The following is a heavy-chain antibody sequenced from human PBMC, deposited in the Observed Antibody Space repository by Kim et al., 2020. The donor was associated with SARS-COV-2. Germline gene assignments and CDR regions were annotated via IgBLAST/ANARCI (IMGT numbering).Heavy chain of an antibody. D-gene: IGHD6-6*01. CDR2: IYYSGST. V-gene: IGHV4-39*01. CDR3: ARRGVFPTQYYYYGMDV. J-gene: IGHJ6*02. Sequence: SETLSLTCTVSGGSISSSSYYWGWIRQPPGKGLEWIGSIYYSGSTYYNPSLKSRVTISVDTSKNQFSLKLSSVTAADTAVYYCARRGVFPTQYYYYGMDVWGQGTTVTVSS. CDR1: GGSISSSSYY.